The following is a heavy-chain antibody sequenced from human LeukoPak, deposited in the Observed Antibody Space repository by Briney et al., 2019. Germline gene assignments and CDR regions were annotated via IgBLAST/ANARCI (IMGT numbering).Heavy chain of an antibody. Sequence: PGGSLSFSCAAFGLTVGSNSLSWVGQAPGKGRKWVSVIYSGGSTYYADSVKGRFTISRDNSKNTLYLQMNSLRAEDTAVYYCARVRYYYYYMDVWGKGTTVTVSS. CDR3: ARVRYYYYYMDV. CDR1: GLTVGSNS. D-gene: IGHD3-10*01. CDR2: IYSGGST. V-gene: IGHV3-66*02. J-gene: IGHJ6*03.